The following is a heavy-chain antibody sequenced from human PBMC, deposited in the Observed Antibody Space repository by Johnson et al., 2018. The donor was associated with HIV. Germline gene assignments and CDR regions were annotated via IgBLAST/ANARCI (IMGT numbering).Heavy chain of an antibody. D-gene: IGHD6-13*01. CDR3: ASAEIAAAATGHDAFDI. Sequence: VQLVESGGGVVQPGRSLRLSCAASGFTFSTYAMHWVRQAPGKGLEWVSGINWNGGSAGYADSVKGRFTISRDNAKNSLYLQMSSLRAEDTAVYYCASAEIAAAATGHDAFDIWGQGTMVTVSS. CDR1: GFTFSTYA. CDR2: INWNGGSA. J-gene: IGHJ3*02. V-gene: IGHV3-20*04.